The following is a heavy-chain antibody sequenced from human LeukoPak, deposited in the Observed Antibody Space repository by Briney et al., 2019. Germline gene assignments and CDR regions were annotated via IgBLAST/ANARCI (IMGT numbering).Heavy chain of an antibody. Sequence: TGGSLRLSCAASGFTVSSNYMSWVRQAPGKGLEWVSYISSSSSTIYYADSVKGRFTISRDNAKNSLYLQMNSLRAEDTALYYCAKRGSYYEDWGQGTLVTVSS. CDR3: AKRGSYYED. V-gene: IGHV3-48*04. CDR1: GFTVSSNY. CDR2: ISSSSSTI. D-gene: IGHD1-26*01. J-gene: IGHJ4*02.